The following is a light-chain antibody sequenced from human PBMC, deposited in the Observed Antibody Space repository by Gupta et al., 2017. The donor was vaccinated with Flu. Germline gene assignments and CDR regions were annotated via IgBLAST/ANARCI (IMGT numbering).Light chain of an antibody. CDR1: QSLNNY. Sequence: DIQLTQSPSSLSASVGDRVTITCRASQSLNNYLNWYQQKPGKAPKLLISAAYSLQSGVPSRVSGGLSGTDFTLTISSLQPEDFATYYCQQSYRTPWTFGQGTKVEIK. V-gene: IGKV1-39*01. J-gene: IGKJ1*01. CDR2: AAY. CDR3: QQSYRTPWT.